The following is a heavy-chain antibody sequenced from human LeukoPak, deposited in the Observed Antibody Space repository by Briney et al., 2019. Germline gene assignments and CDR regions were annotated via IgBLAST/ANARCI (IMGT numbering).Heavy chain of an antibody. Sequence: GGSLRLSCAASGFTFSDYYMSWIRQAPGKGLEWASYISSSGSTIYYADSVKGRFTISRDNAKNSLYLQMNSLRAEDTAVYYCARGSSGWRGNYYYYYMDVWGKGTTVTVSS. V-gene: IGHV3-11*01. CDR2: ISSSGSTI. CDR3: ARGSSGWRGNYYYYYMDV. CDR1: GFTFSDYY. D-gene: IGHD6-19*01. J-gene: IGHJ6*03.